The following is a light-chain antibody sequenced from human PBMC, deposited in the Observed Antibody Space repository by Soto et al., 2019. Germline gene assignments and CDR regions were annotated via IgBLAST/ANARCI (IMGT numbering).Light chain of an antibody. V-gene: IGKV3-20*01. J-gene: IGKJ4*01. CDR1: QTVRNNY. CDR3: PQFSIYPLT. CDR2: DAS. Sequence: EFVLTQSPGTLSLSPGERSTLSCRASQTVRNNYLAWYQQKPGQAPRLLIYDASSRATGIPDRFSGGGSGTDFTLTISRLEPEDFAVYYCPQFSIYPLTFGGGAKVAIK.